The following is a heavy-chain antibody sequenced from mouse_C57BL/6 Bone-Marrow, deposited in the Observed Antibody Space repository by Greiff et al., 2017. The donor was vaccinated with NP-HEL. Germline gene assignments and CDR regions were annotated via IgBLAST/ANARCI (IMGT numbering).Heavy chain of an antibody. CDR2: IDPSDSET. J-gene: IGHJ1*03. V-gene: IGHV1-52*01. CDR3: ARWGPGSSYWYFDV. Sequence: QVQLQQSGAELVRPGSSVKLSCKASGYTFTSYWMHWVKQRPIQGLEWIGNIDPSDSETHYNQKFKDKATLTVDKSSSTAYMQLSSLTSEDSAVYYYARWGPGSSYWYFDVWGTGTTVTVSS. CDR1: GYTFTSYW. D-gene: IGHD1-1*01.